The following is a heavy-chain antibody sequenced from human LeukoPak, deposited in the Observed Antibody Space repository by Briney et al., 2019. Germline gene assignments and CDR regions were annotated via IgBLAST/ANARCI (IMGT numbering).Heavy chain of an antibody. CDR3: ARAGTRRDIAGATRAVKY. Sequence: PSETLSLTCAVYGGSFSGYYWSWLRQPPGKGREWIGEINQSGSTNYNPFVKSRVTMLVDTSKNQFSLTLSSVTAADTGVYYCARAGTRRDIAGATRAVKYWGQGTLVTVSS. J-gene: IGHJ4*02. CDR1: GGSFSGYY. V-gene: IGHV4-34*01. CDR2: INQSGST. D-gene: IGHD1-26*01.